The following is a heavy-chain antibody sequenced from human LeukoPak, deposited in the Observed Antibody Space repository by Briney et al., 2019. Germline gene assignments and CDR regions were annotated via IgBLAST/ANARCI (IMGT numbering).Heavy chain of an antibody. CDR2: TFYTGRT. V-gene: IGHV4-38-2*02. J-gene: IGHJ4*02. CDR3: AREIRATAYLDH. CDR1: GYSISTGSY. Sequence: SETLSLSCVVSGYSISTGSYWAWIRQPPGKGLEWIGSTFYTGRTDYNPSLKTRVTVSVDTSKNQLSLKLISVTAAVTAVYYCAREIRATAYLDHWGQGALVTVSS.